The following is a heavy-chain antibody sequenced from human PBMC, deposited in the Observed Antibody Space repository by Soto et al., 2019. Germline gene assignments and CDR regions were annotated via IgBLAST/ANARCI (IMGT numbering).Heavy chain of an antibody. CDR3: ATKLGFTWLPYFDL. Sequence: QVQLVQSGAEVRKPGASVKVSCQTSGYKFTDHRIHWVRQAPGQGLEWMGWIAPNNGNTHYVPKFKGRVHLTSDTSTSTAHMELAELTSDDTAVYYCATKLGFTWLPYFDLWGRGTLVTVSS. V-gene: IGHV1-2*02. CDR2: IAPNNGNT. D-gene: IGHD3-22*01. J-gene: IGHJ2*01. CDR1: GYKFTDHR.